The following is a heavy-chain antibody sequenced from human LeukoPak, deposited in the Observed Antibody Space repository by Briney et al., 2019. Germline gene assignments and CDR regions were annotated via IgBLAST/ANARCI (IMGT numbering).Heavy chain of an antibody. J-gene: IGHJ4*02. Sequence: GGSLRLSCAASGFTFSTYGVHWVRQAPGKGLEGVAVIWHDGSSKYYADSVRGRFLLSRDNSLNTVYLQMNSLRAEDTAVYYCARDSDYGDGFDYWGQGTLVTVSS. CDR2: IWHDGSSK. CDR1: GFTFSTYG. V-gene: IGHV3-33*01. CDR3: ARDSDYGDGFDY. D-gene: IGHD4-17*01.